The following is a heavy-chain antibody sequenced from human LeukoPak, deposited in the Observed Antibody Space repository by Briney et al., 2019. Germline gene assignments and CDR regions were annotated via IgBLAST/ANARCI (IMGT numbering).Heavy chain of an antibody. CDR1: GGSFSGYY. CDR3: ARGRRYYYGSGTRGYFDY. V-gene: IGHV4-34*01. J-gene: IGHJ4*02. CDR2: INHSGST. Sequence: SETLSLTCAVYGGSFSGYYWSWIRQPPGKGLEWIGEINHSGSTNYNPSLKSRVTISVDTSKNQFSLKLSSVTAADTAVYYCARGRRYYYGSGTRGYFDYWGQGTLVTVSS. D-gene: IGHD3-10*01.